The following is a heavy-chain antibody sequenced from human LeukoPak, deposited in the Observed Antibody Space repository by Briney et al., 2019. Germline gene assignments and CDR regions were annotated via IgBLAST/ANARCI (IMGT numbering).Heavy chain of an antibody. CDR1: GFTFSSYA. CDR2: ISYDGSNK. CDR3: ARSIYIVVVPAALDY. J-gene: IGHJ4*02. Sequence: GRSLRLSCAASGFTFSSYAMHWVRQAPGKGLEWVAVISYDGSNKYYADSVKGRFTISRDNSKNTLYLQMNSLRAEDTAVYYCARSIYIVVVPAALDYWGQGTLVTVSS. V-gene: IGHV3-30-3*01. D-gene: IGHD2-2*01.